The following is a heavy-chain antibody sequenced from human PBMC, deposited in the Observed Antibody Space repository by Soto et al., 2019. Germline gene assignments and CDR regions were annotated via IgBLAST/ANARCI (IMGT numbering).Heavy chain of an antibody. D-gene: IGHD4-4*01. J-gene: IGHJ6*02. V-gene: IGHV3-9*01. CDR3: AKDIHSNYYYGMDV. CDR1: GFTFDDYA. Sequence: EVQLVESGGGLVQPGRSLRLSCAASGFTFDDYAMHWVRQAPGKGLEWVSGISWNSGSIGYADSVKGRFTISRDNAKNSLYLQINSLRAEDTALYYCAKDIHSNYYYGMDVWGQGTTVTVSS. CDR2: ISWNSGSI.